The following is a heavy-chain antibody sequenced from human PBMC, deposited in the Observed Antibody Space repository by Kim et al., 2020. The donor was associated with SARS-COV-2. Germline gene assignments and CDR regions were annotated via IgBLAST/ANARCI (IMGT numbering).Heavy chain of an antibody. V-gene: IGHV3-30*18. D-gene: IGHD3-9*01. Sequence: GGSLRLSCAASGFTFSSYGMHWVRQAPGKGLEWVAVISYDGSNKYYADSVKGRFTISRDNSKNTLYLQMNSLRAEDTAVYYCAKDGHRRCSLCIDGITIFSGWGSMDVWGQGTTVTVSS. J-gene: IGHJ6*02. CDR1: GFTFSSYG. CDR2: ISYDGSNK. CDR3: AKDGHRRCSLCIDGITIFSGWGSMDV.